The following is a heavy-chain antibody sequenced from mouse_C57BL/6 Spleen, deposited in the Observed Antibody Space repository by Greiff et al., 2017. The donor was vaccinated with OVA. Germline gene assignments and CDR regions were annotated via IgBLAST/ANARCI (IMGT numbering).Heavy chain of an antibody. CDR1: GYTFTSYW. J-gene: IGHJ4*01. CDR3: ARNVTTDDMDY. Sequence: QVQLQQPGAELVKPGASVKMSCKASGYTFTSYWITWVKQRPGQGLEWIGDIYPGSGSTNYNEKFKSKATLTVDTSSSTAYMQLSSLTSEDSAFYYCARNVTTDDMDYWGQGTSVTVSS. V-gene: IGHV1-55*01. CDR2: IYPGSGST. D-gene: IGHD1-1*01.